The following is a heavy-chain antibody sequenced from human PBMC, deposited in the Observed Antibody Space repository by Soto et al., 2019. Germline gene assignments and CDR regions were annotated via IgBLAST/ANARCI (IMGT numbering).Heavy chain of an antibody. D-gene: IGHD2-21*01. Sequence: EVQLVESGGGLVKPGGFLRLSCAASGFTFNTYDMNWVRQAPGKGLEWVSSITASSAYIYYADSVRGRITISRDNAKNSLFLQMHSLRAEDTALYYCVRSGTARLLRHSWFDTWGQGTLVTVSS. J-gene: IGHJ5*02. V-gene: IGHV3-21*01. CDR1: GFTFNTYD. CDR2: ITASSAYI. CDR3: VRSGTARLLRHSWFDT.